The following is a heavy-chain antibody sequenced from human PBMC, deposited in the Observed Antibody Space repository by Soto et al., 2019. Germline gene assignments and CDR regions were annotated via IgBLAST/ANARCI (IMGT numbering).Heavy chain of an antibody. D-gene: IGHD3-3*01. V-gene: IGHV1-46*03. CDR2: INPSGGST. Sequence: ASVKVSCKASGYTFTSYYMHWVRQATGQGLEWMGIINPSGGSTSYAQKFQGRVTMTRDTSTSTVYMELSSLRSEDTAVYYCARDNRFLEWSANYFDYWGQGTLVTVSS. J-gene: IGHJ4*02. CDR3: ARDNRFLEWSANYFDY. CDR1: GYTFTSYY.